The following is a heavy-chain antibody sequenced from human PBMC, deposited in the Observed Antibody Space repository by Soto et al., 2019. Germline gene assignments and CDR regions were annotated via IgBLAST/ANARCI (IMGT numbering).Heavy chain of an antibody. CDR1: GYTFTDYW. CDR3: ASQKTAIRGPLSSNWFDP. Sequence: GESLKISCKGYGYTFTDYWIGWVRQMPGKGLELIGLIYPGDSDTRYSPSFQGRVTISADKSISTAFLQWSSLRASDTAMYYCASQKTAIRGPLSSNWFDPWGQGTLVTVSS. CDR2: IYPGDSDT. D-gene: IGHD2-21*02. V-gene: IGHV5-51*01. J-gene: IGHJ5*02.